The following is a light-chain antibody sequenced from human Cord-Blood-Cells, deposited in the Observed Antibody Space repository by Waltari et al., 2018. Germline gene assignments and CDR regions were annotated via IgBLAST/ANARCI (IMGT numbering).Light chain of an antibody. CDR2: RNN. CDR3: AAWDDSLSGSPYV. CDR1: SSNIGSNY. V-gene: IGLV1-47*01. Sequence: QSVLTQPPSASVTPGQRVTISCSGISSNIGSNYVYWYQQLPGTAPKLLIYRNNQRPSGVPDRFSGSKSGTSASLAISGLRSEDEADYYCAAWDDSLSGSPYVFGTGTKVTVL. J-gene: IGLJ1*01.